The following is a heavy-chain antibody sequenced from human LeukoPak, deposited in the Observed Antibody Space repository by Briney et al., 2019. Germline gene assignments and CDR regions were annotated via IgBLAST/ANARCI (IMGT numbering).Heavy chain of an antibody. CDR1: GYTFTSNY. V-gene: IGHV1-46*01. D-gene: IGHD4/OR15-4a*01. J-gene: IGHJ5*02. CDR2: ISPSGGST. CDR3: ARDNLVRDEAWWFNP. Sequence: ASVKVSCKALGYTFTSNYMHWARQAPGQGPEWMGVISPSGGSTTYAQKFQGRVTLTRDMSTSTDYLELSSLRSEDTAVYYCARDNLVRDEAWWFNPWGQGTLVSVSS.